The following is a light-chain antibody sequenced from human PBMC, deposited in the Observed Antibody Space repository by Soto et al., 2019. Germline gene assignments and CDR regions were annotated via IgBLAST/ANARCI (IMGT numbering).Light chain of an antibody. J-gene: IGKJ1*01. Sequence: THLTQSPSNLYASVRARLTITCRASQSVGSWLAWYQQQPGKAPNPLIYKASNLESGVPSRLSDRGSGTEFTLAISSLQPDDFATDYCQQYNIYWTFGQGTNVDIK. CDR1: QSVGSW. CDR3: QQYNIYWT. CDR2: KAS. V-gene: IGKV1-5*03.